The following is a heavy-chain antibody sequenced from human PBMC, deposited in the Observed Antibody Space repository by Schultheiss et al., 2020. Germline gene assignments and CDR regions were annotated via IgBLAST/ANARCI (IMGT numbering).Heavy chain of an antibody. V-gene: IGHV4-59*08. J-gene: IGHJ2*01. CDR2: IYYSGST. D-gene: IGHD3-16*01. CDR1: GGSISSYY. CDR3: ARHGIYDYVWGSYGYTGRSHWYFDL. Sequence: SETLSLTCTVSGGSISSYYWSWIRQPPGKGLEWIGYIYYSGSTNYNPSLKSRVTISVDTSKNQFSLKLSSVTAADTAVYYCARHGIYDYVWGSYGYTGRSHWYFDLWGRGTLVTVSS.